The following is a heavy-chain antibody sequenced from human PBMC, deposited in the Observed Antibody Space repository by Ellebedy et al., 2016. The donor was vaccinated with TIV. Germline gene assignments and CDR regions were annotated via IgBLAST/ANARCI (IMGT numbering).Heavy chain of an antibody. CDR3: ARAQITMVRGIKGYYYYGMDV. Sequence: AASVKVSCKASGCTFSRYAINWVRQAPGQGLEWMGWISTYNGNTNYAQKLQGRVTMTTDTSTSTAYMELRSLRSDDSAVYYCARAQITMVRGIKGYYYYGMDVWGPGTTVTVSS. J-gene: IGHJ6*02. CDR1: GCTFSRYA. V-gene: IGHV1-18*01. CDR2: ISTYNGNT. D-gene: IGHD3-10*01.